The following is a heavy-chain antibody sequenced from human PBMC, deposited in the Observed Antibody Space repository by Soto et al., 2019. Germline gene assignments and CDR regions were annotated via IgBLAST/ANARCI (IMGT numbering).Heavy chain of an antibody. Sequence: EVQLVESGGGLVKPGGSLRLSCAASGFTFSSYSMNWVRQAPGKGLEWVSSISSSSSYIYYADSVKGRFTISRDNAKNSLYLQMNSLRAEDTAVYYCARWSARQTYGMDVWGQGTTVTVSS. CDR2: ISSSSSYI. CDR1: GFTFSSYS. V-gene: IGHV3-21*01. CDR3: ARWSARQTYGMDV. J-gene: IGHJ6*02.